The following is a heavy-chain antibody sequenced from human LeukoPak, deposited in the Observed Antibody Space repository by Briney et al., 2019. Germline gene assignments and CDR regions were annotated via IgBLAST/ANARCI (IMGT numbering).Heavy chain of an antibody. CDR2: IYSGGST. CDR1: GFTVSSNY. Sequence: GGSLRLSCAASGFTVSSNYMSWVRQAPGKGLEWVSVIYSGGSTYYADSVKGRFTISRDNSKNTLYLQMNSLRAEDTAVYYCARVIYDSSGYDGLAFDPWGQGTLVTVSS. D-gene: IGHD3-22*01. V-gene: IGHV3-53*01. J-gene: IGHJ5*02. CDR3: ARVIYDSSGYDGLAFDP.